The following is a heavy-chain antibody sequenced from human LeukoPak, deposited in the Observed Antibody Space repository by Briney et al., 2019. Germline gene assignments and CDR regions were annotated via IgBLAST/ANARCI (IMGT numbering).Heavy chain of an antibody. D-gene: IGHD5-18*01. CDR2: IYYSGST. V-gene: IGHV4-39*01. CDR1: AGSISSSSYY. CDR3: ARGYNYGSGRVYYYSYMDV. J-gene: IGHJ6*03. Sequence: SSETLSLTCTVSAGSISSSSYYWGWIRQPPGKGLEWIGSIYYSGSTYYSPSLKSRVTISVDTSKNQFSLKLSSVTAADTAVYYCARGYNYGSGRVYYYSYMDVWGKATTVTVSS.